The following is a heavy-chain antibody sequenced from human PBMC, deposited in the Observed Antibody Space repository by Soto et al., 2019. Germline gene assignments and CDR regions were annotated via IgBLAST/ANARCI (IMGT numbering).Heavy chain of an antibody. CDR1: GFTLSSYS. J-gene: IGHJ5*02. V-gene: IGHV3-48*01. Sequence: PGGSLRLSCAASGFTLSSYSMTWVRQAPGKGLEWVSYISSSSSTIYYAVAVKGRFTISRDNAKNSLYLQMNSLRAEDTAVYYCAREEGLLNWFDPWGQGTLVTVSS. D-gene: IGHD1-26*01. CDR2: ISSSSSTI. CDR3: AREEGLLNWFDP.